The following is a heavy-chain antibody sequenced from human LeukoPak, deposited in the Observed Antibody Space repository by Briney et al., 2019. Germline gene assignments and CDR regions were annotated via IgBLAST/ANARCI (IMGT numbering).Heavy chain of an antibody. D-gene: IGHD1-26*01. Sequence: GGSLRLSCAASGFIFSSSGMSWVRQAPGKGLEWVSTISDNGGSTYYPDSVRGRFTISRDNSKNTLYLQMGSLRAEDMAVYYCARGRSGSILDYWGQGTLVTVSS. CDR3: ARGRSGSILDY. CDR2: ISDNGGST. CDR1: GFIFSSSG. V-gene: IGHV3-23*01. J-gene: IGHJ4*02.